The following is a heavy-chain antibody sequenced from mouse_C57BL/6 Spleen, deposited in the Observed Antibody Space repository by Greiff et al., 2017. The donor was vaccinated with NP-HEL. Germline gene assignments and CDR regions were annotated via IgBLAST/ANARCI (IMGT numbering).Heavy chain of an antibody. J-gene: IGHJ3*01. D-gene: IGHD4-1*01. V-gene: IGHV3-6*01. CDR2: ISYDGSN. CDR1: GYSITSGYY. Sequence: EVKLMESGPGLVKPSQSLSLTCSVTGYSITSGYYWNWIRQFPGNKLEWMGYISYDGSNNYNPSLKNRISITRDTSKNQFFLKLNSVTTEDTATYYCARGGTGMAYWGQGTLVTVSA. CDR3: ARGGTGMAY.